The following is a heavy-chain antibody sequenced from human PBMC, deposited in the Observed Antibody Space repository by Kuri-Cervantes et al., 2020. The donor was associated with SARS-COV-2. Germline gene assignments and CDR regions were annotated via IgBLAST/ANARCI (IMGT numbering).Heavy chain of an antibody. CDR1: GGSISSYY. CDR3: ATSRGILTSYHDAFDT. J-gene: IGHJ3*02. CDR2: IYYSGGT. D-gene: IGHD3-9*01. Sequence: SETLSLTCTVSGGSISSYYWSWIRQPPGKGLEWMGYIYYSGGTSYNPSLKSRVTISVDTSKNQFSLNLRSVTAADTAVYYCATSRGILTSYHDAFDTWGQGTMVTVSS. V-gene: IGHV4-59*01.